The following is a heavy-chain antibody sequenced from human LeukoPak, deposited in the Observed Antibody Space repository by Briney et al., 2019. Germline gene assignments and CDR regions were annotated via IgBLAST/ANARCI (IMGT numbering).Heavy chain of an antibody. Sequence: SETLSLTCTVSGGSISSYYWSWIRQPAGKGLEWIGRIYTSGSTNYNPSLKGRVTMSVDTSKNQFSLKLSSVTAADTAVYYCARWGTTFGVVTNNYFDYWGQGTLVTVSS. D-gene: IGHD3-3*01. CDR2: IYTSGST. CDR3: ARWGTTFGVVTNNYFDY. CDR1: GGSISSYY. J-gene: IGHJ4*02. V-gene: IGHV4-4*07.